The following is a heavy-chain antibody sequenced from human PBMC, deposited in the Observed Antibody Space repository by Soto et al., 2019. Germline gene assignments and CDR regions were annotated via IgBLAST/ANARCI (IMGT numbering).Heavy chain of an antibody. D-gene: IGHD1-26*01. CDR1: GGTFSSYT. CDR2: FIPILGIA. Sequence: QVQLVQSGAEVKKPGSSVKVSCKASGGTFSSYTIIWVRQAPGQGLEWMGRFIPILGIANYAQKFQVRVTISADKSTSTAYMELSSLRSEDTAVYYCARVKGDYYYYYSMDVWGQGTTVTVSS. V-gene: IGHV1-69*02. CDR3: ARVKGDYYYYYSMDV. J-gene: IGHJ6*02.